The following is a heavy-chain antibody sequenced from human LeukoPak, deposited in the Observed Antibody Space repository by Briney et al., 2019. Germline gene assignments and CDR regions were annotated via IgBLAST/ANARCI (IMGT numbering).Heavy chain of an antibody. CDR2: ISSSSSYI. Sequence: TGGSLRLSCAASGFTFSSYIMTWVRQAPGKGLEWVSSISSSSSYIYYADSVKGRFTISRDNAKNSLYLQMNSLRAEDTAVYYCARDEGWLQLGFDYWGQGTLVTVSS. CDR1: GFTFSSYI. J-gene: IGHJ4*02. V-gene: IGHV3-21*01. CDR3: ARDEGWLQLGFDY. D-gene: IGHD5-12*01.